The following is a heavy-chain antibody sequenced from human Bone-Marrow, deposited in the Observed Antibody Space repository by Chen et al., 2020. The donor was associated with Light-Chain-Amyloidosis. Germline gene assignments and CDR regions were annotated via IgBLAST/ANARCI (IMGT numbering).Heavy chain of an antibody. CDR2: IHHSGST. J-gene: IGHJ4*02. CDR1: GGSFSVYY. CDR3: ARGMSSLYCSGGSCLPMGLGLDY. V-gene: IGHV4-34*01. D-gene: IGHD2-15*01. Sequence: QVLLQQWGAGLLKPSETLSLTCEVQGGSFSVYYWSWVRQSPGKGLEWIGEIHHSGSTSYNPSLKSRVTISLETSKNHFSLELTSVTAADTAVYFCARGMSSLYCSGGSCLPMGLGLDYWGQGTQVTVSS.